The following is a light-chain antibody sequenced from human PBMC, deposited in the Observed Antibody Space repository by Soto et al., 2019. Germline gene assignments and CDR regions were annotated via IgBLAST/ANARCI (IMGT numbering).Light chain of an antibody. CDR2: LGS. V-gene: IGKV2-28*01. Sequence: DIVMTQSPLSLPVTPGEPASISCRSSQSLLHSNGYNYLDWYLQKAGQSPQLLIYLGSNRASGVPYRISGSGSGTDFTLKISRVEAEDVGVYYCMQALQSQITFGHGTRLEIK. CDR1: QSLLHSNGYNY. J-gene: IGKJ5*01. CDR3: MQALQSQIT.